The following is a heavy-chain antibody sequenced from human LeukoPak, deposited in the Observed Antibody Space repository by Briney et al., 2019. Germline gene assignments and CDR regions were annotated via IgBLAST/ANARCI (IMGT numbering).Heavy chain of an antibody. CDR2: INHSGST. Sequence: SETLTLTCAASGGTFSGYYWSWIRQPPGKGLEWIWEINHSGSTNYNPSLKSRVTISVDTSKNQFSLKLSSVTAADTAVYYCARLIRGYSGYGNDYWGQGTLVTVSS. D-gene: IGHD5-12*01. J-gene: IGHJ4*02. CDR1: GGTFSGYY. CDR3: ARLIRGYSGYGNDY. V-gene: IGHV4-34*01.